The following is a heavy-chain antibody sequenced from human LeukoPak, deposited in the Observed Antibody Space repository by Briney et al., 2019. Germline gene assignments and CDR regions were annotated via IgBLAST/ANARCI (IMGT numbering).Heavy chain of an antibody. V-gene: IGHV4-59*01. CDR2: IYYSGST. J-gene: IGHJ4*02. Sequence: SETLSLTCTVSGGSISSYYWSWIRQPPGKGLEWIGYIYYSGSTNYNPSLKSRVTISVDTSKNQFSLKLSSVTAADTAVYYCARGWFGELKGVLFDYWGGGTLVTVSS. CDR3: ARGWFGELKGVLFDY. CDR1: GGSISSYY. D-gene: IGHD3-10*01.